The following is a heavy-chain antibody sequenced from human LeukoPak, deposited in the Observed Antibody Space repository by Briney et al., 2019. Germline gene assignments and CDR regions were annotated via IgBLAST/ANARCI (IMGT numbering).Heavy chain of an antibody. D-gene: IGHD6-6*01. CDR2: IYHSGST. Sequence: SETLSLTCTVSGGSISSSNWWSWVRQPPGKGLEWIGEIYHSGSTNYNPSLKSRVTISVDKSKNQFSLKLSSVTAADTAVYYCARQLRGDDAFDIWGQGTMVTVSS. J-gene: IGHJ3*02. CDR3: ARQLRGDDAFDI. CDR1: GGSISSSNW. V-gene: IGHV4-4*02.